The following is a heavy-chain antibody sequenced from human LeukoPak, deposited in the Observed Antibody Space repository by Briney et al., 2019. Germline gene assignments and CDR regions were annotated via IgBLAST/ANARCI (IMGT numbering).Heavy chain of an antibody. D-gene: IGHD3-3*01. V-gene: IGHV3-30*02. J-gene: IGHJ4*02. CDR3: AKDEVTYYDFWSGYYPLDY. CDR1: GFTFSSYG. CDR2: IRYDGSNK. Sequence: PGGSLRLSCAASGFTFSSYGMHWVRQAPGKGLEWVAFIRYDGSNKYYADSVKGRFTISRDNSKNTLYLQMNSLRAEDTAVYYCAKDEVTYYDFWSGYYPLDYWGQGTLVTVSS.